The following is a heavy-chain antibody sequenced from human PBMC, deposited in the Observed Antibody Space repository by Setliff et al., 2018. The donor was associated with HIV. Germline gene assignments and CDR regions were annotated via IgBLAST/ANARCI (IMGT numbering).Heavy chain of an antibody. CDR2: IYSDGSS. CDR1: GFSFSRYG. J-gene: IGHJ4*02. CDR3: ARDSPLSHFDS. Sequence: GGSLRLSCAVSGFSFSRYGMHWVRQAPGKGLEWVSVIYSDGSSYYADSVRGRFTISRDNYKNTLYLQMNSLRAEDTAVYYCARDSPLSHFDSWGQGILVTVSS. V-gene: IGHV3-53*01.